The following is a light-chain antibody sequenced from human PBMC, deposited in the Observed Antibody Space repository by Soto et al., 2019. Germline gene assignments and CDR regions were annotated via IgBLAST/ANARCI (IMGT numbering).Light chain of an antibody. J-gene: IGKJ2*01. Sequence: EIVLTQSPGTLSLSPGERATLSCRASQSVRSNYLAWYQQKPGQAPRLLIYGASSRATGIPDRFSGTGSGTDITLTSSRLEPEDFAVYYCQQYGGSPYTFGQGTKLEIK. CDR1: QSVRSNY. CDR3: QQYGGSPYT. CDR2: GAS. V-gene: IGKV3-20*01.